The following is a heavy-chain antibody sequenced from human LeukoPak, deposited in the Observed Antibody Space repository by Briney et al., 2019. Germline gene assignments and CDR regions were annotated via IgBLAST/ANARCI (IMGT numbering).Heavy chain of an antibody. V-gene: IGHV4-39*07. CDR2: IYYSGST. Sequence: SETLSLTCTVSGGSISSSSYYWGWIRQPPGKGLEWIGSIYYSGSTYYNPSLKSRVTISVDTSKNQFSLKLSSVTAADTAVYYCATYAYCGGDCYSDYWGQGTLVTVSS. CDR3: ATYAYCGGDCYSDY. J-gene: IGHJ4*02. CDR1: GGSISSSSYY. D-gene: IGHD2-21*02.